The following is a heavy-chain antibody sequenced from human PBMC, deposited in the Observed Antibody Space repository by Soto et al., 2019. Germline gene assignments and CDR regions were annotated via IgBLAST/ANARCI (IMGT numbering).Heavy chain of an antibody. D-gene: IGHD3-10*01. CDR2: IIPLFGTA. CDR3: ATELGENPASPFDA. CDR1: GVTFSSET. V-gene: IGHV1-69*01. J-gene: IGHJ4*02. Sequence: QVQLVQSGADVKKPGSSVKVSCQASGVTFSSETLGWVRQAPGQGLEWVGGIIPLFGTASYAQKFQGRVTITADESTSTVYMDLSSLRSAHTAVYFCATELGENPASPFDAWGQGTLVTVSS.